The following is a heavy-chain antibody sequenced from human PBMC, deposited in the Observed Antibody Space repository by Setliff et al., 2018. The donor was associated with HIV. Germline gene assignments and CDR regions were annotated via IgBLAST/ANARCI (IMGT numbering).Heavy chain of an antibody. V-gene: IGHV3-21*06. Sequence: ETLSLTCTVSGGSISRSRNYWGWVRQAPGRGLEWVSSISIGSGGAIDYADSVQGRFTISRDNPKNSVYLQMSGLRVEDTAVYYCARDPHYYDSSGYYSMFDIWGQGTVVTVSS. CDR3: ARDPHYYDSSGYYSMFDI. CDR2: ISIGSGGAI. D-gene: IGHD3-22*01. CDR1: GGSISRSR. J-gene: IGHJ3*02.